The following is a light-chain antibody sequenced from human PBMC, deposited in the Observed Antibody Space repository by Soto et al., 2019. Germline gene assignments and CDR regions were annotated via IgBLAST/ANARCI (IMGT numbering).Light chain of an antibody. CDR3: QQFNSYLYT. Sequence: AIQLTQSPSSLSASVGDRVTITCRASQGISSALAWYQQKPGKAPKLLIYGASSLESGVPSRFSGSGSGTDFTLTISSLQPEDFATYYCQQFNSYLYTFGQGTSWRSN. CDR1: QGISSA. CDR2: GAS. V-gene: IGKV1-13*02. J-gene: IGKJ2*01.